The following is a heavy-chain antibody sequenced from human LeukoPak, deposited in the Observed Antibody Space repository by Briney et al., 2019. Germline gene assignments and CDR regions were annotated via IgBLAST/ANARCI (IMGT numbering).Heavy chain of an antibody. J-gene: IGHJ6*03. CDR2: ISGSSKHV. CDR3: ARPDYDFWTGSLGGHYMDV. CDR1: GFTFSSYS. D-gene: IGHD3-3*01. V-gene: IGHV3-21*01. Sequence: GRSLRLSCAASGFTFSSYSMNWVRQAPGKGLEWVSSISGSSKHVYYADLVKGRFTISRDNARNSLYLQMDSLRAEDTAVYYCARPDYDFWTGSLGGHYMDVWGKGTTVTVSS.